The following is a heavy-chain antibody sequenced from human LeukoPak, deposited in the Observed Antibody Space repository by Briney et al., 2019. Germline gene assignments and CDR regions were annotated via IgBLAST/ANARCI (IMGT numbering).Heavy chain of an antibody. D-gene: IGHD3-16*01. CDR2: ISSSSSTI. Sequence: PGGSLRLSCAASGFTFSSYSMNWVRQAPRKGLEWVSYISSSSSTIYYADSVKGRFTISRDNAKNSLYLQMNSLRAEDTAVYYCARAYVRTSPYNWFDPWGQGTLVTVSS. CDR1: GFTFSSYS. CDR3: ARAYVRTSPYNWFDP. J-gene: IGHJ5*02. V-gene: IGHV3-48*01.